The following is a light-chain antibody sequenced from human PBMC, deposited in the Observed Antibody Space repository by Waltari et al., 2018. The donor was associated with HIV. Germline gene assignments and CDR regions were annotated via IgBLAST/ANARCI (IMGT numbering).Light chain of an antibody. CDR3: VLYMGGGIWV. Sequence: QTVVTQEPSFSVSPGGTVTLTCGLSSGSVSTSYYPSWYQQTPGQAPRTLIYSTNTRSSGVPDRFSGSILGNKAALTITGAHADDESDYYCVLYMGGGIWVFGGGTKVTVL. V-gene: IGLV8-61*01. J-gene: IGLJ3*02. CDR1: SGSVSTSYY. CDR2: STN.